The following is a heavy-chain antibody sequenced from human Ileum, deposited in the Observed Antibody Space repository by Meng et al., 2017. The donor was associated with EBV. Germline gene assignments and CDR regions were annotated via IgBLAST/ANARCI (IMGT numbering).Heavy chain of an antibody. D-gene: IGHD2-8*01. V-gene: IGHV4-4*02. CDR2: IHHTRGP. CDR1: EDTISNEHW. Sequence: QVPLQEAGPGTVRQSWTLSCTVSVSEDTISNEHWWSWIRQTPGKGLGWIGEIHHTRGPNYNPSLKSRVIISVDKSNNHFSLRLSAVTAADTAVYYCASNGAFSLDHWGQGTLVTVSS. J-gene: IGHJ4*02. CDR3: ASNGAFSLDH.